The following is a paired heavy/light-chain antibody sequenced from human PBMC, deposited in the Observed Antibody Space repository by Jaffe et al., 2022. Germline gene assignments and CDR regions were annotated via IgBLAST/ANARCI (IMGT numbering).Heavy chain of an antibody. CDR2: IYHSGST. CDR3: ARPRNDPSLATWYFDL. Sequence: QVQLQESGPGLVKPSETLSLTCAVSGYSISSGYYWGWIRQPPGKGLEWIGSIYHSGSTYYNPSLKSRVTISVDTSKNQFSLKLSSVTAADTAVYYCARPRNDPSLATWYFDLWGRGTLVTVSS. J-gene: IGHJ2*01. V-gene: IGHV4-38-2*01. CDR1: GYSISSGYY.
Light chain of an antibody. CDR3: QQRSNWPPLCT. J-gene: IGKJ2*02. CDR2: DAS. V-gene: IGKV3-11*01. Sequence: EIVLTQSPATLSLSPGERATLSCRASQSVSSYLAWYQQKPGQAPRLLIYDASNRATGIPARFSGSGSGTDFTLTISSLEPEDFAVYYCQQRSNWPPLCTFGQGTKLEIK. CDR1: QSVSSY.